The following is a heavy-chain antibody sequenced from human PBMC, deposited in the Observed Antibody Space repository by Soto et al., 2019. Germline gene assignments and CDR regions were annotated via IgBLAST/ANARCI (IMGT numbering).Heavy chain of an antibody. D-gene: IGHD3-10*01. CDR2: IYYSGST. Sequence: SSETLSLTCTVSGGSISSSSYYWGWIRQPPGKGLEWIGSIYYSGSTYYNPSLKSRVTISVDTSKNQFSLKLSSVTAADTAVYYCARGQMSVLQPYFDYWGQETLVTVPS. CDR1: GGSISSSSYY. V-gene: IGHV4-39*01. CDR3: ARGQMSVLQPYFDY. J-gene: IGHJ4*02.